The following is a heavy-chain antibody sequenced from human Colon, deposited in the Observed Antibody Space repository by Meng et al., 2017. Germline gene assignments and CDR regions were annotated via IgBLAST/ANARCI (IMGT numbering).Heavy chain of an antibody. Sequence: GGLLRLSCAAPGFTFSNAWMSWVRQAPGKGLGWGGRIKSKTDGGTTDYAAPVRGRFTISRDDSKSTLYLQMNSLKTEDTAVYYCTTNPHYDFWSGYPPPDYWGQGTLVTVSS. J-gene: IGHJ4*02. CDR2: IKSKTDGGTT. CDR3: TTNPHYDFWSGYPPPDY. V-gene: IGHV3-15*01. D-gene: IGHD3-3*01. CDR1: GFTFSNAW.